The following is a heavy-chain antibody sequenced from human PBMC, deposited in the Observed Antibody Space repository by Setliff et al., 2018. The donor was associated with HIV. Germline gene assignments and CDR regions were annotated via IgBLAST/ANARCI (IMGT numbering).Heavy chain of an antibody. CDR3: ARDDGGYNYAEAFDV. Sequence: SVKVSCKASGGTFSSYTISWVRQAPGQGLEWMGRIIPILGIANYAQKFQGRVTITADKSTSTAYMELSSLRSEDTAVYYCARDDGGYNYAEAFDVWGQGTMVTVSS. V-gene: IGHV1-69*04. CDR2: IIPILGIA. CDR1: GGTFSSYT. J-gene: IGHJ3*01. D-gene: IGHD3-16*01.